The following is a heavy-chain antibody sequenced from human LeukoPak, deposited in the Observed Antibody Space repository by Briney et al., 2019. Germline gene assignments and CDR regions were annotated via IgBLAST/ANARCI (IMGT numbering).Heavy chain of an antibody. V-gene: IGHV4-59*01. CDR1: GGSISSYY. Sequence: SETLSLTCTVSGGSISSYYWSWIRQPPGKGLEWIGYIYYSGSTNYDLSLKSRVTISVDTSKNQFSLKLSSVTAADTAVYYCAREPHFDYWGQGTLVTVSS. CDR3: AREPHFDY. J-gene: IGHJ4*01. CDR2: IYYSGST.